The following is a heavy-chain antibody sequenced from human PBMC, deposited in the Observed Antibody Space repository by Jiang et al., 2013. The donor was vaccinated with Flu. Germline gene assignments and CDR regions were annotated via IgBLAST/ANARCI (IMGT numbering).Heavy chain of an antibody. V-gene: IGHV1-69*04. J-gene: IGHJ6*02. Sequence: SGAEVKKPGSSVKVSCKASGGTFSSYAISWVRQAPGQGLEWMGRIIPILGMANYAQKFQGRVTITADKSTSTAYMELSSLRSEDTAVYYCARGGYDILTGYYDYYYYGMDVWGQGTTVTVSS. CDR1: GGTFSSYA. D-gene: IGHD3-9*01. CDR3: ARGGYDILTGYYDYYYYGMDV. CDR2: IIPILGMA.